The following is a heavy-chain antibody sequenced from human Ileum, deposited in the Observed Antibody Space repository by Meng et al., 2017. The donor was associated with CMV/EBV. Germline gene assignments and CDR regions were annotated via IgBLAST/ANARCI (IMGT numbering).Heavy chain of an antibody. V-gene: IGHV1-8*02. CDR1: GFTFTDYH. CDR3: ARGFKARDFWSGYYKGSMGY. D-gene: IGHD3-3*01. J-gene: IGHJ4*02. CDR2: MNPNSGNT. Sequence: ASVKVSCKTSGFTFTDYHIHWVRQATGQGLEWMGWMNPNSGNTGYAQKFQGRVTMTRNTSISTAYMELSSLRSEDTAVYYCARGFKARDFWSGYYKGSMGYWGQGTLVTVSS.